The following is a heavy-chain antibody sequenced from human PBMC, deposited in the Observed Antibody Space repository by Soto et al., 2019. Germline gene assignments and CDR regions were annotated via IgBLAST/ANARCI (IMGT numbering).Heavy chain of an antibody. J-gene: IGHJ4*02. CDR1: GYTFTSYA. D-gene: IGHD3-16*01. CDR2: INAGNGNT. CDR3: ARTPPGGESIITFDY. V-gene: IGHV1-3*01. Sequence: ASVKVSCKASGYTFTSYAMHWVRQAPGQRLEWMGWINAGNGNTKYSQKFQGRVTITRDTSASTAYMELSSLRSEDTAVYYCARTPPGGESIITFDYWGQGTLVTVSS.